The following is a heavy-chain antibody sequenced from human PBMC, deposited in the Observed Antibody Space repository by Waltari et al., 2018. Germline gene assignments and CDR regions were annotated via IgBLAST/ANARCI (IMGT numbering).Heavy chain of an antibody. CDR3: ARGELELDFDY. J-gene: IGHJ4*02. CDR1: GYSISSGYY. V-gene: IGHV4-38-2*02. Sequence: QVQLQESGPGLVKPSETLSLTCTVSGYSISSGYYWGWIRQPPGKGLEWIGSIYHSGSTYYNPSLKSRVTISVDTSKNQFSLKLSSVTAADTAVYYCARGELELDFDYWGQGTLVTVSS. CDR2: IYHSGST. D-gene: IGHD1-7*01.